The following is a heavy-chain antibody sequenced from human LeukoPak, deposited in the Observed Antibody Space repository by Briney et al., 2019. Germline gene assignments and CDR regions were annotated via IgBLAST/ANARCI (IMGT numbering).Heavy chain of an antibody. CDR1: GFTFSSHG. V-gene: IGHV3-30*18. Sequence: GGSLRLSCAASGFTFSSHGMHWVRQAPGKGLEWVAVVSYDGSEKHYADSVKGRFTISRDNSKNTLYLQMNSLRAEDTAVYYCAKWAYSDFDYWGQGTLVTVSS. J-gene: IGHJ4*02. CDR3: AKWAYSDFDY. D-gene: IGHD1-26*01. CDR2: VSYDGSEK.